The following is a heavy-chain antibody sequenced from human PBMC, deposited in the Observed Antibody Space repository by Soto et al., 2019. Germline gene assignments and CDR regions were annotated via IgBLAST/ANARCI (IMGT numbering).Heavy chain of an antibody. Sequence: QVQLVESGGGVVQPGRSLRLSCAASGFTFSSYGMHWVRQAPGKGLEWVAVIWYDGSNKYYADSVKGRFTISRDNSEMTLYLQMNSLRAEDTAVYYCARERGDGYNFYCYGMDVWGQGTAVTVSS. CDR1: GFTFSSYG. J-gene: IGHJ6*02. CDR3: ARERGDGYNFYCYGMDV. V-gene: IGHV3-33*01. D-gene: IGHD5-12*01. CDR2: IWYDGSNK.